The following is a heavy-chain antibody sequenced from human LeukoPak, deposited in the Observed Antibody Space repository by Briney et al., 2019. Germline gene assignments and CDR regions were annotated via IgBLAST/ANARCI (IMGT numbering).Heavy chain of an antibody. CDR2: INPRGDAT. Sequence: ASVKVSCKASGYTSTSFDFNWVRQAPGQGLEWMGAINPRGDATIGAQKFQGRVTTTRDTSTSTVYIELSSLRSEDTAVYYCAREGQQLKHFDYWGQGTLVTVSS. V-gene: IGHV1-46*01. J-gene: IGHJ4*02. CDR1: GYTSTSFD. CDR3: AREGQQLKHFDY. D-gene: IGHD1-1*01.